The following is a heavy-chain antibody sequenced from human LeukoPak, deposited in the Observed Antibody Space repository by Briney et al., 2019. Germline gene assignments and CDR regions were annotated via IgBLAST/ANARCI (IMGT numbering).Heavy chain of an antibody. Sequence: GGSLRLSCAASGFTFSSYGMHWVRQAPGKGLEWVAVISYDGSNKYYADSVKGRFTISRDNSKNTLYLQMNSLRAEDTAVYYCAKDSQPAPFDYWGRGTLVTVSS. J-gene: IGHJ4*02. V-gene: IGHV3-30*18. D-gene: IGHD2-2*01. CDR2: ISYDGSNK. CDR3: AKDSQPAPFDY. CDR1: GFTFSSYG.